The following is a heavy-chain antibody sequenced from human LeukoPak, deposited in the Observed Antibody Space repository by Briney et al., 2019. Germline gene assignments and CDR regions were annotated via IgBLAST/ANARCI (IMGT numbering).Heavy chain of an antibody. CDR1: EFTFSNAW. CDR2: IKSKTNGGTT. J-gene: IGHJ4*02. V-gene: IGHV3-15*01. CDR3: ARDFRPRFYYGSGSLDY. D-gene: IGHD3-10*01. Sequence: GGSLRLSCAASEFTFSNAWMNWVRQAPGKGLEWVGRIKSKTNGGTTDYAAPVKGRFTISRDDSKNTLYLQMNSLRAEDTAVYYCARDFRPRFYYGSGSLDYWGQGTLVTVSS.